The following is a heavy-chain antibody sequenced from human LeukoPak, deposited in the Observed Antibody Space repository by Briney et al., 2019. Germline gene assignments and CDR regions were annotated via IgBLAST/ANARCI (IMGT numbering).Heavy chain of an antibody. CDR2: ISGSGGST. Sequence: QAGGSLRLSCAASGFTFSSYAMSWVRQAPGKGLEWVSAISGSGGSTYYADSVKGRFTISRDNSKNTLYLQMNSLRAEDTAVYYYAKPHSPIVGTTFGDDYWGQGTLVTVSS. CDR1: GFTFSSYA. CDR3: AKPHSPIVGTTFGDDY. J-gene: IGHJ4*02. D-gene: IGHD1-26*01. V-gene: IGHV3-23*01.